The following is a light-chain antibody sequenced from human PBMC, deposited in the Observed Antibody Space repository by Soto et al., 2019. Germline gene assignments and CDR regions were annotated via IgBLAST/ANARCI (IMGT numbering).Light chain of an antibody. CDR1: QSISSW. J-gene: IGKJ1*01. Sequence: DIQMTQSPSTLSASVGDRVTITCRASQSISSWLAWYQQKPGKAPKLLIYKASSLESGVPSRFSGSGSGTDFTLTISRLHPDVFVTYCCQQYNSYSQTFGQGTKLEIK. CDR3: QQYNSYSQT. CDR2: KAS. V-gene: IGKV1-5*03.